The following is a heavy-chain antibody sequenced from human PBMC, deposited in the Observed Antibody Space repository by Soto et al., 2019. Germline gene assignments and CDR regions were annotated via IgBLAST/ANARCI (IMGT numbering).Heavy chain of an antibody. CDR1: GGTFSSYA. CDR2: IFPIFGTA. V-gene: IGHV1-69*13. J-gene: IGHJ5*02. CDR3: ARALGYCSSTSCYESDHFRNWFDP. D-gene: IGHD2-2*01. Sequence: GASVKVSCKASGGTFSSYAISWVRQAPGQGLEWMGGIFPIFGTANYAQKFQGRVTITADESTSTAYMELSSLRSEDTAVYYCARALGYCSSTSCYESDHFRNWFDPWGQGTLVTVSS.